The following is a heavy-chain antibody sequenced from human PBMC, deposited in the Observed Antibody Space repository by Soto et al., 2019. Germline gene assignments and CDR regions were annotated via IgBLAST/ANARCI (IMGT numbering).Heavy chain of an antibody. CDR3: ARSLRTTSPLTF. Sequence: GGSLRLSCEASGFTFTDYHMSWIRQAPGKGLEWVALISETGSHTAYAESVKGRFTISRDNARPSVFLQMNSLRSDDTAVYFCARSLRTTSPLTFWGQGTPVTVSS. V-gene: IGHV3-11*06. CDR2: ISETGSHT. J-gene: IGHJ4*02. CDR1: GFTFTDYH. D-gene: IGHD1-1*01.